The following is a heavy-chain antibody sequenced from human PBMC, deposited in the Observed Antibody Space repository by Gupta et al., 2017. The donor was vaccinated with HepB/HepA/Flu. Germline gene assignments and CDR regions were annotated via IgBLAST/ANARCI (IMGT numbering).Heavy chain of an antibody. V-gene: IGHV3-30*18. J-gene: IGHJ4*02. D-gene: IGHD4-23*01. CDR2: ISYDGSNK. CDR3: ANEDYDGNSAAH. Sequence: VQLVESGGGVVQPGRSLRLSCPASAFTVSDCGMHCVRQTPGKVLEWVAVISYDGSNKYYRDSGKGRFTISRDNSKNTVYLQMNSLRAEDTAMYYCANEDYDGNSAAHWGQGTLVTVSS. CDR1: AFTVSDCG.